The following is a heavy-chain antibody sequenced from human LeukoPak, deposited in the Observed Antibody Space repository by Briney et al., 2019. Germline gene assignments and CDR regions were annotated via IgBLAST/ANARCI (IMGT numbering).Heavy chain of an antibody. CDR1: GFTFDDYA. CDR3: VAAAGRYYYYYYMDV. CDR2: ISWDGGST. Sequence: GGSLRLSCAASGFTFDDYAMHWVRQAPGKGLEWVTLISWDGGSTYYADSVKGRFTISRDNSKNSLYLQMNSLRAEDTALYYCVAAAGRYYYYYYMDVWGTGTTVTVSS. J-gene: IGHJ6*03. D-gene: IGHD6-13*01. V-gene: IGHV3-43D*04.